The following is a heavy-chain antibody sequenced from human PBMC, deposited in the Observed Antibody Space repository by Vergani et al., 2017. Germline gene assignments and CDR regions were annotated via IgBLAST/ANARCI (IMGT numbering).Heavy chain of an antibody. Sequence: QVQLVQSGAEVKKPGASVKVSCKASGYTFTSYGISWVRQAPGQGLEWMGWISAYNGNTNYAQKLQGRVTMTTDTSTSTAYMELRSLRSEDTAVYYCARASDCSSTSCSNWYFDLWGRGTLVTVSS. D-gene: IGHD2-2*01. V-gene: IGHV1-18*01. J-gene: IGHJ2*01. CDR3: ARASDCSSTSCSNWYFDL. CDR1: GYTFTSYG. CDR2: ISAYNGNT.